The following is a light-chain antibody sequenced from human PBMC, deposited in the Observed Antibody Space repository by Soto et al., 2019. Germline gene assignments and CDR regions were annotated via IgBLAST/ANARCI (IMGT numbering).Light chain of an antibody. J-gene: IGLJ2*01. CDR2: DVS. CDR1: SSDIGDYKY. V-gene: IGLV2-14*03. CDR3: SSYTSTNVVI. Sequence: QSALTQPASVSGSPGQSITISCTGSSSDIGDYKYVSWYKHHPGKAPKLMIYDVSNRPSGVSNRFSGSKSGNTASLTISGPQAEDEADYYCSSYTSTNVVIFGGGTKLTVL.